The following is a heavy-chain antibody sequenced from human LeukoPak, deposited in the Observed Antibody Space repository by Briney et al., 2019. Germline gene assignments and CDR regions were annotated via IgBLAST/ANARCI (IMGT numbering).Heavy chain of an antibody. Sequence: GSLLLSCAASGFTFISYAMSWVRRAPGKGLEWVSAISGSGGSTYYADSVKGRFTISRDNSKNTLYPQMNSLRAEDTAVYYCAKVRAYYYDSSGYYDAHFDYWGQGTLVTVSS. CDR2: ISGSGGST. J-gene: IGHJ4*02. CDR3: AKVRAYYYDSSGYYDAHFDY. D-gene: IGHD3-22*01. CDR1: GFTFISYA. V-gene: IGHV3-23*01.